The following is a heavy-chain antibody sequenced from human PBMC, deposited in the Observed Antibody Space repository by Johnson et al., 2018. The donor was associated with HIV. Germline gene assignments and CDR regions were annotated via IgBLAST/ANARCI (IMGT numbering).Heavy chain of an antibody. CDR2: ISYDGSNK. V-gene: IGHV3-30*03. Sequence: QMQLVESGGGVVQPGRSLRLSCAASGFTFSSYGMHWVRQAPGKGLEWVAVISYDGSNKYYADSVKGRFTISRDNSKNTLYLQMNSLRAEDTAVYYCARDGTFGYGDYVGRAFDIWGQGTMVTVSS. J-gene: IGHJ3*02. CDR1: GFTFSSYG. D-gene: IGHD4-17*01. CDR3: ARDGTFGYGDYVGRAFDI.